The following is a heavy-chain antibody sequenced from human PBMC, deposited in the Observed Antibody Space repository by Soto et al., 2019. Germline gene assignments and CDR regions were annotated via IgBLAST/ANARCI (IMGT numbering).Heavy chain of an antibody. Sequence: QVQLVQSGAEVKKPGSSVKVSCKASGGTFSSYTISWVRQAPGQGLEWMGRIIPVLGIANYAQKFQGRVTITADKSTSTAYMELSSLRSEDTAVYYCARDEDYYDSSGSKFDYWGQGTLVTVSS. D-gene: IGHD3-22*01. J-gene: IGHJ4*02. V-gene: IGHV1-69*08. CDR3: ARDEDYYDSSGSKFDY. CDR2: IIPVLGIA. CDR1: GGTFSSYT.